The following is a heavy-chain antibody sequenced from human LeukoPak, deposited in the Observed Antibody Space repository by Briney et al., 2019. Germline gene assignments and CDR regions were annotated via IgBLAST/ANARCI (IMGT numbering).Heavy chain of an antibody. Sequence: ASVKVSCKASGYTFTGYYMHWVRQAPGQGLEWMGWINPNSGGTNYAQKFQGRVTMTRDTSISTAYMELSRLRSDDTAVYYCARGDGYLIPGFDYWGQRTLVTVSS. V-gene: IGHV1-2*02. CDR1: GYTFTGYY. CDR3: ARGDGYLIPGFDY. CDR2: INPNSGGT. D-gene: IGHD5-24*01. J-gene: IGHJ4*02.